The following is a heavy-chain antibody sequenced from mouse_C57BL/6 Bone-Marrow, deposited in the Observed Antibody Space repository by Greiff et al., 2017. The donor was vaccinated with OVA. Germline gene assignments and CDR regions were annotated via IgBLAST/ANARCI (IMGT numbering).Heavy chain of an antibody. CDR1: GFTFSDYY. V-gene: IGHV5-12*01. Sequence: EVMLVESGGGLVQPGGSLKLSCAASGFTFSDYYMYWVRQTPEKRLEWVAYISNGGGSTYYPDTVKGRFTISRDNAKNTLYLQMSRLKSEDTAMYYCARLVTTRGYAMDDWGQGTSVTVSS. CDR2: ISNGGGST. CDR3: ARLVTTRGYAMDD. J-gene: IGHJ4*01. D-gene: IGHD2-2*01.